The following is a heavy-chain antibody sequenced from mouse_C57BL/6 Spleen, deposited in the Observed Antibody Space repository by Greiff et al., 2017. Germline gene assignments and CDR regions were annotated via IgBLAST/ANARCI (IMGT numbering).Heavy chain of an antibody. D-gene: IGHD1-1*01. CDR3: ARRGLLLRYGFAY. Sequence: QLQQSGAELVKPGASVKLSCKASGYTFTSYWMHWVKQRPGRGLEWIGRIDPKSGGTKYNEKFKGKATLTVDKPSSTAYLQLSSLTSEDSAVYYCARRGLLLRYGFAYWGQGTLVTVSA. CDR1: GYTFTSYW. CDR2: IDPKSGGT. J-gene: IGHJ3*01. V-gene: IGHV1-72*01.